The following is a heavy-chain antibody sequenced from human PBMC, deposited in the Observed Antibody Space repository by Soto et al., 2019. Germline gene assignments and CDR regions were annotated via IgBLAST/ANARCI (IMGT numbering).Heavy chain of an antibody. V-gene: IGHV2-70*04. CDR1: GFSLSTSGMR. CDR2: IDWDDDK. J-gene: IGHJ4*02. Sequence: ASGPTLMNPTQTLTLTCTFSGFSLSTSGMRVSWIRQPPGKALEWLARIDWDDDKFYSTSLKTRLTISKDTSKNQVVLTMTNMDPVDTATYYCARTLSQWLVPEEYYFDYWGPGILVTVSS. CDR3: ARTLSQWLVPEEYYFDY. D-gene: IGHD6-19*01.